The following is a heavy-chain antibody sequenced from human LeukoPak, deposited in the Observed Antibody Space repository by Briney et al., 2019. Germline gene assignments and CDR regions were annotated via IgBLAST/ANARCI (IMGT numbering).Heavy chain of an antibody. CDR1: GFTFSKYW. D-gene: IGHD1-1*01. CDR3: ARDGRGDWDFDY. CDR2: ISSSSSYI. J-gene: IGHJ4*02. Sequence: GGSLRLSCAASGFTFSKYWMRWVRQAPGKGLEWVSSISSSSSYIYYADSVKGRFTISRDNAKNSLYLQMNSLRAEDTAVYYCARDGRGDWDFDYWGQGTLVTVSS. V-gene: IGHV3-21*01.